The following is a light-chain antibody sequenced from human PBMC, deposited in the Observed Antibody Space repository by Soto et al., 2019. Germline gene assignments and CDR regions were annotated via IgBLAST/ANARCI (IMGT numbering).Light chain of an antibody. V-gene: IGKV1-27*01. CDR2: ATS. CDR1: QGISNY. Sequence: DIQMTQSPSSLSASVGDRVTITCRASQGISNYLAWYQQKPGKVPKLLIYATSTLQSGVPSRFSGSGSGTDFTLTISSLQPEDVATYYCQKYNSAPPLTFGGGTKVEIK. CDR3: QKYNSAPPLT. J-gene: IGKJ4*01.